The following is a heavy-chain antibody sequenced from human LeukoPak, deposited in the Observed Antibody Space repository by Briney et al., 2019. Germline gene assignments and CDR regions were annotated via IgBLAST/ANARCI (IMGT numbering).Heavy chain of an antibody. D-gene: IGHD5-18*01. J-gene: IGHJ4*02. V-gene: IGHV3-30*04. CDR1: GFTFSSYA. CDR3: ARGDTAMVDY. CDR2: ISYDGSNK. Sequence: GGSLRLFCAASGFTFSSYAMHWVRQAPGKGLEWVAVISYDGSNKYYADSVKGRFTISRDNSKNTLYLQMNSLRAEDTAVYYCARGDTAMVDYWGQGTLVTVSS.